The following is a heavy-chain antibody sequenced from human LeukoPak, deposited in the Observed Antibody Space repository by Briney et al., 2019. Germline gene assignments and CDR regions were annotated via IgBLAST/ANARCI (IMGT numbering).Heavy chain of an antibody. V-gene: IGHV3-23*01. D-gene: IGHD5-18*01. J-gene: IGHJ4*02. CDR3: AKAQHTYGHPFDY. CDR2: LSVTGASA. Sequence: GGSLRLSCEASGFTFSPYAMTWVRQAPGKGLEWVSSLSVTGASAYYADSVNGRFIISRDNSKNTLYLQMNSLRAEDTAVYYCAKAQHTYGHPFDYWGQGTLVTVSS. CDR1: GFTFSPYA.